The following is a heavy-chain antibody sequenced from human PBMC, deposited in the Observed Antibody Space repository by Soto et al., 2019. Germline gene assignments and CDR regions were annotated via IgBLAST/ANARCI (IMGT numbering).Heavy chain of an antibody. CDR2: IYYSGST. CDR3: ESEWGGSPYYHHYGMDV. J-gene: IGHJ6*02. Sequence: SETLSLTCTASGCSIISVSYNFYCIRQSPWIGRVLIGYIYYSGSTNYNPSSKNRVTTSVDTSNSQLAQDLSSVSAANTAVYYGESEWGGSPYYHHYGMDVWGQGTTVTVSS. CDR1: GCSIISVSYN. V-gene: IGHV4-61*01. D-gene: IGHD3-16*01.